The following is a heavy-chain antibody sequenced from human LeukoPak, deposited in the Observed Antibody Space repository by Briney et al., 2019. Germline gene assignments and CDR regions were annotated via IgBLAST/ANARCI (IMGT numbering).Heavy chain of an antibody. Sequence: GASVKVSCKASGGTFSSYAISWVRQAPGQGLEWMGRIIPILGIANYAQKFQGRVTMTRDTSTSTVYMELSSLRSEDTAVYYCARDGSSGWTTNLPFDYWGQGTLVTVSS. CDR3: ARDGSSGWTTNLPFDY. D-gene: IGHD6-19*01. J-gene: IGHJ4*02. V-gene: IGHV1-69*04. CDR1: GGTFSSYA. CDR2: IIPILGIA.